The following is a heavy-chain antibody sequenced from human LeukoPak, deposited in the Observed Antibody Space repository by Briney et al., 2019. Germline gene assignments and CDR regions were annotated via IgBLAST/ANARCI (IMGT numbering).Heavy chain of an antibody. J-gene: IGHJ4*02. CDR1: GGSISSYY. V-gene: IGHV4-4*08. CDR2: IYTSGGT. CDR3: ARDYYDSSGYYYAL. D-gene: IGHD3-22*01. Sequence: SETLSLTCTVSGGSISSYYWSWIRQPPGKGLEWIGYIYTSGGTNYNPSLKSRVTMSIDTSKNQFSLKLSSVTAADTAVYYCARDYYDSSGYYYALWGQGTLVTVSS.